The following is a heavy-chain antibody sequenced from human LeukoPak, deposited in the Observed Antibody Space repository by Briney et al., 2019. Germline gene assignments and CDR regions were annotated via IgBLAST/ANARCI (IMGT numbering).Heavy chain of an antibody. CDR2: ISGSGGST. Sequence: GGSLRLSCAASGSTFSSYAMSWVRQAPGKGLERVSAISGSGGSTYYADSVKGRFTISRDNSKNTLYLQMNSLRAEDTAVYYCAKEGYYDSSGYYGFDYWGQGTLVTVSS. J-gene: IGHJ4*02. CDR3: AKEGYYDSSGYYGFDY. V-gene: IGHV3-23*01. CDR1: GSTFSSYA. D-gene: IGHD3-22*01.